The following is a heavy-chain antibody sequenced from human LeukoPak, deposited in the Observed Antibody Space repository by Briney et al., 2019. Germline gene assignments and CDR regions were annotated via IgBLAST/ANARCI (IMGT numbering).Heavy chain of an antibody. CDR3: ARSRPAPKEFDH. CDR1: DDSISDYY. J-gene: IGHJ4*02. V-gene: IGHV4-4*09. CDR2: IYTRGTT. Sequence: SQTLSLTCTVADDSISDYYWSWIRQPPGKGLEWIGYIYTRGTTTYNPSLKSRVTMSADTSKNQFSLTLDSVTAADTAVYYCARSRPAPKEFDHWGQGTLVTVSS. D-gene: IGHD2-2*01.